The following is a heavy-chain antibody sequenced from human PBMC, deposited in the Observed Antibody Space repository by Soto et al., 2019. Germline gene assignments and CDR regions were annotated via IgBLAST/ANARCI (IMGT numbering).Heavy chain of an antibody. CDR1: GFAFGSYW. Sequence: PGGSLRLSCAASGFAFGSYWMSWVRQAPGKGLEWVANINQGGREKNYVDSVKGRFSISRDDAEKSHHLQMNSLRVEDTAVYFCARYGLPSYGGCALDLWGQGTMVTVSS. D-gene: IGHD3-10*01. J-gene: IGHJ3*01. V-gene: IGHV3-7*01. CDR2: INQGGREK. CDR3: ARYGLPSYGGCALDL.